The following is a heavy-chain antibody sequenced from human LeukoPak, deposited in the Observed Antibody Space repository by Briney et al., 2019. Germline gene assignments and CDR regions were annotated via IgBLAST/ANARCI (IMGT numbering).Heavy chain of an antibody. CDR3: ARLEYSSPSRPFDY. CDR2: IKQDGSEK. Sequence: PGGSLRLSCAASGFTFSSYAMSWVRQAPGKGLEWVANIKQDGSEKYYVDSVKGRFTISRDNAKNSLYLQMNSLRAEDTAVYYCARLEYSSPSRPFDYWGQGTLVTVSS. CDR1: GFTFSSYA. V-gene: IGHV3-7*01. J-gene: IGHJ4*02. D-gene: IGHD6-6*01.